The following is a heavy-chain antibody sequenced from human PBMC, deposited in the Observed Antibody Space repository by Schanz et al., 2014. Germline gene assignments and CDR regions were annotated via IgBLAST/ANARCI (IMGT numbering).Heavy chain of an antibody. J-gene: IGHJ4*02. Sequence: QVELVESGGGLVKPGGSLRLSCAASGFTFSDYYMTWMRQAPGKGLEWISYISNSGTYTKYADSVKGRFTISRDNAKNSLYLQVNRLRAEDTAVYYCAREGLGADYWGQGTLVTVSS. CDR3: AREGLGADY. D-gene: IGHD3-16*01. V-gene: IGHV3-11*05. CDR1: GFTFSDYY. CDR2: ISNSGTYT.